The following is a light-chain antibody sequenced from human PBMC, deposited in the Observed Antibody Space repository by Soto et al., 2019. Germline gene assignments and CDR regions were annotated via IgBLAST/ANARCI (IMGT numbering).Light chain of an antibody. Sequence: EIVLTQSPGTLSLSPGDRATLSCRASQSVSSNYLAWYQQKHGQAPRPLIYGASSRATGIPDRFSGSGAGTDFTLTISRLEPEDFAEYYCQQYGSSPRTFGQGTKVEIK. V-gene: IGKV3-20*01. CDR3: QQYGSSPRT. CDR2: GAS. J-gene: IGKJ1*01. CDR1: QSVSSNY.